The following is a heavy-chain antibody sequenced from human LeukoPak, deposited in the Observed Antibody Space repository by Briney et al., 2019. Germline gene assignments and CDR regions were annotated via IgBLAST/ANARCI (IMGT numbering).Heavy chain of an antibody. CDR2: INPSGGST. Sequence: ASVKVSCKASGYTFTSYYMHWVRQAPGQGLEWMGIINPSGGSTSYAQKFQGRVTMTRDTSTSTVYMELSSLRSEDTAVYYCARCREGRDVVPAAILGPYYYYYYGMDVWGQGTTVTVSS. D-gene: IGHD2-2*02. V-gene: IGHV1-46*01. CDR3: ARCREGRDVVPAAILGPYYYYYYGMDV. CDR1: GYTFTSYY. J-gene: IGHJ6*02.